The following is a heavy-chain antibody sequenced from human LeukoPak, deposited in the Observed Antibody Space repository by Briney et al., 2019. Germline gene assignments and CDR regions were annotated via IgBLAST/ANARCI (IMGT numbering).Heavy chain of an antibody. J-gene: IGHJ4*02. CDR1: GGSISNYY. CDR3: ARHRSDGSYPLDS. Sequence: SETLSLTCTVSGGSISNYYWSWLRQPPGKGLEWIGHIYSTGSTTYSPSLKSQVIMSADTSKNQFSLKVTSVTAADTAVYYCARHRSDGSYPLDSWGQGALVTVSS. CDR2: IYSTGST. D-gene: IGHD5-24*01. V-gene: IGHV4-59*08.